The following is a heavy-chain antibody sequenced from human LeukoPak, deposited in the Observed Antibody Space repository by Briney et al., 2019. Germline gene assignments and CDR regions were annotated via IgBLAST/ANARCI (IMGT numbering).Heavy chain of an antibody. V-gene: IGHV4-39*01. CDR2: IYYSGST. Sequence: PSETLSLTCTVSGGSISSSSYYWGWIRQPPGKGLEWIGSIYYSGSTYYNPSLKSRVTISVDTSKNQFSLKLSSVTAADTAVYYCARREGDSNYLAPHYFDYWGQGTLVTVSS. CDR1: GGSISSSSYY. D-gene: IGHD4-11*01. CDR3: ARREGDSNYLAPHYFDY. J-gene: IGHJ4*02.